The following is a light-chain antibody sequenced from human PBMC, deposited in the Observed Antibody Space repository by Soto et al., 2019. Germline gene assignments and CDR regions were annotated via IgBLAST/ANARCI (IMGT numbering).Light chain of an antibody. CDR2: EVS. V-gene: IGLV2-14*01. Sequence: QSVLTQPASVSGSPGQSITISCTGTSSDVGGYNYVSWYQQHPRKAPKLMIYEVSNRPSGVSNRFSGSKSGNTASLTISGLQAEDEADYYCSSYTSSRNVVFGGGTKVTVL. J-gene: IGLJ2*01. CDR3: SSYTSSRNVV. CDR1: SSDVGGYNY.